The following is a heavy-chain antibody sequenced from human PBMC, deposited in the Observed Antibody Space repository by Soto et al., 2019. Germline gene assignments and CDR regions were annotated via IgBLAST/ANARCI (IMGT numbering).Heavy chain of an antibody. CDR2: IYHSGST. Sequence: SETLSLTCAVSGYSISSGYYWGWIRQPPGKGLEWILSIYHSGSTYYNPSLKSRVTISVDTSKNQFSLKLSSVTAADTAVYYSARDCGPNRAAARYESVKNNWFDPWGQGTLVTVS. V-gene: IGHV4-38-2*02. J-gene: IGHJ5*02. CDR3: ARDCGPNRAAARYESVKNNWFDP. CDR1: GYSISSGYY. D-gene: IGHD6-13*01.